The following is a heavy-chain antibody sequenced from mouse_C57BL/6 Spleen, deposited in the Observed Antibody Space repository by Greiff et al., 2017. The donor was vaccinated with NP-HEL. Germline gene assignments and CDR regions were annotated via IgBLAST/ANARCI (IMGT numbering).Heavy chain of an antibody. CDR3: ARHGVLRFYFDY. Sequence: EVQRVESGGDLVKPGGSLKLSCAASGFTFSSYGMSWVRQTPDKRLEWVATISSGGSYTYYPDSVKGRFTISRDNAKNTLYLQMSSLKSEDTAMDYCARHGVLRFYFDYWGQGTTLTVSS. CDR2: ISSGGSYT. J-gene: IGHJ2*01. V-gene: IGHV5-6*01. D-gene: IGHD1-1*01. CDR1: GFTFSSYG.